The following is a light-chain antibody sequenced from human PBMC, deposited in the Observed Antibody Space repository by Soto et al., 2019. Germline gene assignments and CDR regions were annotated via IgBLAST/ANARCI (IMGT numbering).Light chain of an antibody. J-gene: IGKJ1*01. CDR1: QSISSW. CDR3: QQYNTFWT. CDR2: DAS. Sequence: DIQMTQSPSTLSASVGDRVTITCRASQSISSWLAWYQQKPGKAPKLLIYDASSLETGVASRLSGSGSATDFTLTISSLQPDDFATYYCQQYNTFWTFGQGTKVDIK. V-gene: IGKV1-5*01.